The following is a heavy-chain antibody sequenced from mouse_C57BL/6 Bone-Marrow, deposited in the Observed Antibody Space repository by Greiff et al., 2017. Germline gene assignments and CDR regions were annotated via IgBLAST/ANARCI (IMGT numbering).Heavy chain of an antibody. J-gene: IGHJ2*01. V-gene: IGHV1-18*01. CDR2: INPNNGGT. CDR1: GYTFTDYN. CDR3: GRGDYGYFDY. Sequence: EVQLQQSGPELVKPGASVKIPCKASGYTFTDYNMDWVKQSPGKSLEWIGDINPNNGGTIYNQKFKGKATLTVDKSSSTAYMELRSLTSEDTAVYYCGRGDYGYFDYGGQGTTLTVSS. D-gene: IGHD1-1*01.